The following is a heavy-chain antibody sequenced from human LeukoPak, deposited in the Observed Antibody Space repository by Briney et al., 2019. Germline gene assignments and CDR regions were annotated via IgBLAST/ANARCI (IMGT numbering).Heavy chain of an antibody. J-gene: IGHJ4*02. CDR1: GGSFSGHY. D-gene: IGHD6-25*01. CDR3: ARGRTGAAALDF. CDR2: STHSGST. Sequence: SETLSLTCAVYGGSFSGHYWTWIRQSPGKGLEWIGESTHSGSTNYNPPLKSRLTISVDTFKNQFSLKLTSVSAADTAVYHCARGRTGAAALDFWGPGTLVTVSS. V-gene: IGHV4-34*01.